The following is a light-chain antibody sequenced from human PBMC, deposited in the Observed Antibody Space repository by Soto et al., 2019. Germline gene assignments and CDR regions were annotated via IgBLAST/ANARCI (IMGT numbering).Light chain of an antibody. CDR1: QTISSW. Sequence: DIQMTQSTSTLSGSIGDRVTITCRASQTISSWLAWYQQKPGKAPKLVIYKASTLKSGVPSRFSGSVSGTEGTITISSLKTDDGATYYCQQFNTSTWTFGQGTKVDIK. CDR3: QQFNTSTWT. CDR2: KAS. V-gene: IGKV1-5*03. J-gene: IGKJ1*01.